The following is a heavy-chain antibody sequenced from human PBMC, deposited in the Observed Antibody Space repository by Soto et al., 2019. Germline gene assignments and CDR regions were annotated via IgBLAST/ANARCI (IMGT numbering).Heavy chain of an antibody. CDR2: ISYDGSNK. D-gene: IGHD3-3*01. Sequence: GGSLRLSCAASGFTFSSYAMHWVSQAPGKGLEWVAVISYDGSNKYYADSVKGRFTISRDNSKNTLYLQMNSLRAEDTAVYYCARDYGITIFGPGRNGMDVWGQGTTVTVSS. V-gene: IGHV3-30-3*01. CDR1: GFTFSSYA. CDR3: ARDYGITIFGPGRNGMDV. J-gene: IGHJ6*02.